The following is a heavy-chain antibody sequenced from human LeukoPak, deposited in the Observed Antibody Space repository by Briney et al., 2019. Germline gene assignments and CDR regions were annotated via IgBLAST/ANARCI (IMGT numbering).Heavy chain of an antibody. D-gene: IGHD1-26*01. CDR2: MSSGSTYI. CDR3: ASDRPTGASRVFLVQ. V-gene: IGHV3-21*01. Sequence: GGSLRLSCAASGFTFSGYSMTWVRQPPGNGLERVSFMSSGSTYIYYANSVRGRSTISRDNAKNSLYLLMNSLRADDTVVYYCASDRPTGASRVFLVQWGEGTLVTVSS. J-gene: IGHJ4*02. CDR1: GFTFSGYS.